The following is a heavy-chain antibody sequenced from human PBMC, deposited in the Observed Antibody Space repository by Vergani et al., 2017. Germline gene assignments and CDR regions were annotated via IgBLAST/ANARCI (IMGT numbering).Heavy chain of an antibody. D-gene: IGHD4-11*01. V-gene: IGHV1-24*01. J-gene: IGHJ6*03. CDR2: FDPEDGET. CDR1: GYTLTELS. Sequence: QVQLVQSGAEVKKPGASVKVSCKVSGYTLTELSMHWVRQAPGKGLEWMGGFDPEDGETIYAQKFQGRVTMTEDTSTDTAYMELSSLRSEDTAVYYCARGSPRPPLQFYYYYYMDVWGKGTTVTVSS. CDR3: ARGSPRPPLQFYYYYYMDV.